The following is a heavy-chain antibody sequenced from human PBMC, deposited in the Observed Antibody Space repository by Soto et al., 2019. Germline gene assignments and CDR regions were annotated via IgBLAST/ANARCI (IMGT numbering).Heavy chain of an antibody. J-gene: IGHJ4*02. CDR2: INKGGDI. V-gene: IGHV3-48*03. Sequence: HPGGSLRLSCSASGFTFSDFAMHWVRQAPGKGLEWVAYINKGGDIYYAHSVKGRFTISRDNAKNSSFLQMSSLTDEDTAVYYCAKSGDSAGWGIDFWGQGTLVTVSS. CDR3: AKSGDSAGWGIDF. CDR1: GFTFSDFA. D-gene: IGHD6-19*01.